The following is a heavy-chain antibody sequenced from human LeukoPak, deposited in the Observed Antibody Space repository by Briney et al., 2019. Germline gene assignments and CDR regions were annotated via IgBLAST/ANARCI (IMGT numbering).Heavy chain of an antibody. D-gene: IGHD6-13*01. CDR2: IYYSGTT. CDR3: ARDSVLTQDAFDT. Sequence: SQTLSLTCTVPSGSFSSGDYYWTWIRQPPGKGLEWIGYIYYSGTTYYNPSLKSRLTISIDTSKNQLSLKLTSVTAADTAVYYCARDSVLTQDAFDTWGQGTMVTISS. V-gene: IGHV4-30-4*08. J-gene: IGHJ3*02. CDR1: SGSFSSGDYY.